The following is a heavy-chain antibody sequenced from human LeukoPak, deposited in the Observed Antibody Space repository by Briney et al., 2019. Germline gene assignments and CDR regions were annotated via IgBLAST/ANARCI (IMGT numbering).Heavy chain of an antibody. J-gene: IGHJ3*02. Sequence: GGSLRLSCAASGFTVSSSYMNWVRQTPGKGLEWVSVIYSDGTTYYADSVKGRFTISRDNSKNTLYLQMDSLRAEDTAMYYCARNKRMTPNDALDIWGQGTVVTVSS. V-gene: IGHV3-53*01. D-gene: IGHD2-15*01. CDR1: GFTVSSSY. CDR3: ARNKRMTPNDALDI. CDR2: IYSDGTT.